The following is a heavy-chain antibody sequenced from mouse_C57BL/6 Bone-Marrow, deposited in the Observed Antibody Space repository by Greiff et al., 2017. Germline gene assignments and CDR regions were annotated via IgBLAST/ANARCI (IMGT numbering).Heavy chain of an antibody. J-gene: IGHJ4*01. CDR3: ARPPGGYYYAMDD. CDR1: GYAFSSSW. Sequence: VQLQQSGPELVKPGASVKISCKASGYAFSSSWMNWVKQRPGKGLEWIGRIYPADGDTNYNGKFKGKATLTADKSSSTAYMQLSSLASDDSAVYVCARPPGGYYYAMDDWGQGTSVTVSS. V-gene: IGHV1-82*01. D-gene: IGHD2-2*01. CDR2: IYPADGDT.